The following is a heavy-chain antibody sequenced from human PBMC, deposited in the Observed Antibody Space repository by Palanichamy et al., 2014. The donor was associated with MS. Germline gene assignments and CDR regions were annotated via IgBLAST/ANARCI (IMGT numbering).Heavy chain of an antibody. CDR2: ISAYNGNT. CDR3: ARDDGDMTTVTAVRFDY. CDR1: GYTFANYA. J-gene: IGHJ4*02. Sequence: QVQLVQSGADVKKPGASVKVSCKTSGYTFANYAISWVRQAPGQGLEWMGWISAYNGNTAFAQKLQGRVAMTTDTSTSTAYLELRSLRSDDTAVYYCARDDGDMTTVTAVRFDYWGQGTLVTVSS. D-gene: IGHD4-17*01. V-gene: IGHV1-18*01.